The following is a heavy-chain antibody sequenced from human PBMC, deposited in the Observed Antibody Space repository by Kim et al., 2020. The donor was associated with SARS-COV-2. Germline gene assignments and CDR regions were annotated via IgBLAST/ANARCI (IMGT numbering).Heavy chain of an antibody. J-gene: IGHJ2*01. Sequence: SETLSLTCRVSGGSISSGSLAWSWIRQAPGKGPEWLGYIYYSGTSHHNPALGRRATPSIERSKNQFTLQLRPVTAADTAVYFCARGGASPVTSFWYFDL. CDR2: IYYSGTS. CDR1: GGSISSGSLA. D-gene: IGHD2-21*02. V-gene: IGHV4-30-2*01. CDR3: ARGGASPVTSFWYFDL.